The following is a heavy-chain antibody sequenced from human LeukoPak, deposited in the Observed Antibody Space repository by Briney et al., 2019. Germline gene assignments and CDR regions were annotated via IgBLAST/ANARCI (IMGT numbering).Heavy chain of an antibody. CDR1: GFTFDDYG. V-gene: IGHV3-9*03. CDR3: AKDTQADYYDSSGYTDY. D-gene: IGHD3-22*01. Sequence: GGSLRLSCAASGFTFDDYGMHWIRQAPGKGLEWVSGISWNSGRRGYADSVKGRFTISRDNAKNSLYLQMNSLRAEDMALYYCAKDTQADYYDSSGYTDYWGQGTLVTVSS. CDR2: ISWNSGRR. J-gene: IGHJ4*02.